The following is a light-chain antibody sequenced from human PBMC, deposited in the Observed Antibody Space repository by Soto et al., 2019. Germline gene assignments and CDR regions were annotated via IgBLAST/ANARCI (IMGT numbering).Light chain of an antibody. CDR3: QQYNDWPPYT. CDR1: QTISTN. V-gene: IGKV3-15*01. CDR2: GAS. J-gene: IGKJ2*01. Sequence: EVVMTQSPAPLSVSPGERATLSCRASQTISTNLAWYQQKPGQAPRLLIDGASTRATDIPARFSGSGSGTEFPLTIRSLQSVDVAVYYCQQYNDWPPYTFGPGTKLQIK.